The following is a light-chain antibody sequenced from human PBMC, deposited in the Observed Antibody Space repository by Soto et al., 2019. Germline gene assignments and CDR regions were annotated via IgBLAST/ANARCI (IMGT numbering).Light chain of an antibody. V-gene: IGLV1-51*02. CDR3: ETWDLGLSAVV. J-gene: IGLJ3*02. CDR1: SSNIGNKD. Sequence: QSVLTQPPSVSAAPGQKVTISCSGSSSNIGNKDVSWYQQVPGTAPKLLIYENDKRPSGIPDRFSGSKSGTSATLGITGPQTGDEADYYCETWDLGLSAVVFGGGTKLTVL. CDR2: END.